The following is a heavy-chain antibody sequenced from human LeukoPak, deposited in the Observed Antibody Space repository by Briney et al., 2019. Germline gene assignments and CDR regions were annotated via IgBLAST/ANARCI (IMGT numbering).Heavy chain of an antibody. CDR1: GITLIRHE. J-gene: IGHJ4*02. Sequence: GGSLRLSCAASGITLIRHEMNWVRQAPGKGLEWVSIIYSGGSTFYADSVKGRFTISRDNSKNTLYLQMNSLRAEDTAVYYCARDKTVADLDYWGQGTLVTVSS. CDR3: ARDKTVADLDY. V-gene: IGHV3-66*01. D-gene: IGHD6-19*01. CDR2: IYSGGST.